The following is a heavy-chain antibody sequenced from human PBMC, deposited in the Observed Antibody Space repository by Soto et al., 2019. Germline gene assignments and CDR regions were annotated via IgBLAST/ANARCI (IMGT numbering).Heavy chain of an antibody. CDR1: GFTFDDYA. Sequence: EVQLVESGGGLVQPGRSLRLSCAASGFTFDDYAMHWVRQAPGKGLEWVSGISWNSGSIGYADSVKGRFTISRDNAKNSLYLQMNSLRAEDTALYYCAKGARDCIDYWGQGTLVTVSS. V-gene: IGHV3-9*01. CDR2: ISWNSGSI. J-gene: IGHJ4*02. D-gene: IGHD2-15*01. CDR3: AKGARDCIDY.